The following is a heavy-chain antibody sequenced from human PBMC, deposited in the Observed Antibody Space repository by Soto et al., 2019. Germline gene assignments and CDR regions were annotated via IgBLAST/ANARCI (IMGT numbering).Heavy chain of an antibody. V-gene: IGHV3-30-3*01. CDR3: AERGRGYTDEPFV. CDR1: GFTFNNHA. D-gene: IGHD5-18*01. Sequence: LRLSCAASGFTFNNHALHWVRQAPGKGLEWFALISRDGSTQSYADSVEGRFTISRDNSKNTMYLQMNSLRPEDTAIYYCAERGRGYTDEPFVWGQGTPVTVSS. CDR2: ISRDGSTQ. J-gene: IGHJ6*02.